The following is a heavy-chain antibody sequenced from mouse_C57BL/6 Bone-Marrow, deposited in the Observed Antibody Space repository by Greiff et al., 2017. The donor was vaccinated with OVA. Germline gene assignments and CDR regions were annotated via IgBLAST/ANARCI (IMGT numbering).Heavy chain of an antibody. CDR1: GYNFTSYW. V-gene: IGHV1-50*01. CDR2: IDPSDSYT. CDR3: ARSLPVAY. Sequence: QVQLQQPGAELVKPGASVKLSCKASGYNFTSYWMQWVKQRPGQGLEWIGEIDPSDSYTNYNQKFKGKATLTVDTSSSTAYMQLSSLTSEDSAVYYCARSLPVAYWGQGTLVTVSA. J-gene: IGHJ3*01.